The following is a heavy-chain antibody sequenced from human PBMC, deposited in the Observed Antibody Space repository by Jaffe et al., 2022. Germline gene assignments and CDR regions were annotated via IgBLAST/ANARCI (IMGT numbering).Heavy chain of an antibody. V-gene: IGHV4-38-2*01. CDR1: GYSISSGYY. J-gene: IGHJ4*02. CDR3: ARGGAYYYDSSGYYYVY. D-gene: IGHD3-22*01. CDR2: IYHSGST. Sequence: QVQLQESGPGLVKPSETLSLTCAVSGYSISSGYYWGWIRQPPGKGLEWIGSIYHSGSTYYNPSLKSRVTISVDTSKNQFSLKLSSVTAADTAVYYCARGGAYYYDSSGYYYVYWGQGTLVTVSS.